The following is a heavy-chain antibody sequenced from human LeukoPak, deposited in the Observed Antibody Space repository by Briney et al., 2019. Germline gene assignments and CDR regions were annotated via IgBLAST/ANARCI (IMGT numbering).Heavy chain of an antibody. CDR1: GFTFSSYA. V-gene: IGHV3-23*01. CDR2: ISGGGENT. D-gene: IGHD1-26*01. J-gene: IGHJ4*02. Sequence: GGSLRLSCAASGFTFSSYAMSWVRQAPGKGLEWVSAISGGGENTFYADSVKGRFTISRGNSRDTLYLQMNSLRAEDTAVYYCAKGGRQGDSSSYYLFFDSWGQGTLVTVSS. CDR3: AKGGRQGDSSSYYLFFDS.